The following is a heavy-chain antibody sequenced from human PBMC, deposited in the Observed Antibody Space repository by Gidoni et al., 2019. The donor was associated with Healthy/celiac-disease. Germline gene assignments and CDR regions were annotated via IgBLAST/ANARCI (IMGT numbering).Heavy chain of an antibody. J-gene: IGHJ4*02. D-gene: IGHD4-17*01. V-gene: IGHV4-39*01. CDR2: IYYSGST. Sequence: QLQLQESGPGLVKPSETLSLTCTVSGRSLSSSSYYWGWIRQPPGKGLEWIGSIYYSGSTYYNPSLKSRVTISVDTSKNQFSLKLSSVTAADTAVYYCARGTLYGDYSPVDYWGQGTLVTVSS. CDR3: ARGTLYGDYSPVDY. CDR1: GRSLSSSSYY.